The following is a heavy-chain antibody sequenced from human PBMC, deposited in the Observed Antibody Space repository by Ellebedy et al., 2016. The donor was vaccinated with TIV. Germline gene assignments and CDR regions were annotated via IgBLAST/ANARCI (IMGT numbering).Heavy chain of an antibody. CDR1: AGTNSRGGYY. V-gene: IGHV4-31*03. CDR2: IYYSGST. CDR3: ARVSDRGDGYNPGTFDY. D-gene: IGHD5-24*01. J-gene: IGHJ4*02. Sequence: SETLSLXXTVSAGTNSRGGYYWISIAHPPGTDLEWIGYIYYSGSTYYNPSLKSRVTISVDTSKNQFSLKLSSVTAADTAVYYCARVSDRGDGYNPGTFDYWGQGTLVTVSS.